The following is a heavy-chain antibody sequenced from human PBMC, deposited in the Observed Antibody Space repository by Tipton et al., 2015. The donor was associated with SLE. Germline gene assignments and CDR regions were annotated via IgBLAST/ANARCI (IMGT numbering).Heavy chain of an antibody. V-gene: IGHV4-59*12. CDR2: IYYSGSP. J-gene: IGHJ4*02. CDR3: ASGTLEWSHEPDY. Sequence: TLSLTCSVSGDSIGSDYWNWIRQPPGKGLEWIGNIYYSGSPYYNPSLKSRVTISVNTSKNQFSLRLSSVTAADTAMFYCASGTLEWSHEPDYWGQGTLVTVSS. CDR1: GDSIGSDY. D-gene: IGHD3-3*01.